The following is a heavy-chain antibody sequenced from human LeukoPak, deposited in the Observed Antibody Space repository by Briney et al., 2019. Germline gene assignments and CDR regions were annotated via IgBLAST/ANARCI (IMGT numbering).Heavy chain of an antibody. V-gene: IGHV3-23*01. CDR2: ISGSGAST. J-gene: IGHJ4*02. CDR1: GFTFSSYA. D-gene: IGHD2-2*01. Sequence: KAGGSLRLSCAASGFTFSSYAMNWARQAPGKGLEWVSAISGSGASTYYADSVKGRFTISRDNSKNTLYLQMNSLRAEDTAIYYCAKAALRYQLLSSLDYWGQGTLVTVSS. CDR3: AKAALRYQLLSSLDY.